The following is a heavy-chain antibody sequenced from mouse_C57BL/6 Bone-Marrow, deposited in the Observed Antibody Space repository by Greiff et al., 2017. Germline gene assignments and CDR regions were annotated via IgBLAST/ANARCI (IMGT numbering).Heavy chain of an antibody. CDR2: IYPRSGNT. CDR3: ARWGVVATLYYFDY. J-gene: IGHJ2*01. Sequence: QVQLNESGAELARPGASVKLSCKASGYTFTSYGISWVKQRTGQGLEWIGEIYPRSGNTYYNEKFKGKATLTADKSSSTAYMELRSLTSEDSAVYFCARWGVVATLYYFDYWGQGTTLTVSS. D-gene: IGHD1-1*01. V-gene: IGHV1-81*01. CDR1: GYTFTSYG.